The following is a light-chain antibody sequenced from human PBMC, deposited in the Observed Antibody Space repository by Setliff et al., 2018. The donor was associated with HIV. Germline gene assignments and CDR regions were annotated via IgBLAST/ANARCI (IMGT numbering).Light chain of an antibody. J-gene: IGLJ1*01. Sequence: QSALAQPPSAPGTPGQRVTISCSGSSSNIGSNTVNWYQQLPGTAPKLLIYSNNQRPSGVPDRFSGSKSGTSASLAISGLQSEDEADYYCAAWDDSLNGRVFGTGTKVT. CDR3: AAWDDSLNGRV. CDR1: SSNIGSNT. V-gene: IGLV1-44*01. CDR2: SNN.